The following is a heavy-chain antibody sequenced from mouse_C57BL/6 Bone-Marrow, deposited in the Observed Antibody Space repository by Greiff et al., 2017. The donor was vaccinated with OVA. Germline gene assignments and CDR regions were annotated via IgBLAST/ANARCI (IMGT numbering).Heavy chain of an antibody. D-gene: IGHD2-3*01. J-gene: IGHJ2*01. CDR1: GFNIKDDY. CDR3: TYDGYYVYFDY. V-gene: IGHV14-4*01. CDR2: IDPENGDT. Sequence: SGAELVRPGASVTLSCTASGFNIKDDYMHWVKQRPEQGLEWIGWIDPENGDTEYASKFQGKATITADTSSNTAYLQLSSLTSEDTAVYYCTYDGYYVYFDYWGQGTTLTVSS.